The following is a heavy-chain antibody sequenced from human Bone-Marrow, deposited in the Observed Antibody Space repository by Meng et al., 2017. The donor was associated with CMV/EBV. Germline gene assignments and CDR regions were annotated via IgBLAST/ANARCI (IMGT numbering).Heavy chain of an antibody. Sequence: GSLRLSCTVSGGSISSSSYYWGWIRQPPGKGLEWIGSIYYSGSTYYNPSLKSRVTISVDTSKNQFSLKLSSVTAADTAVYYCARHFTDAIGYWGQGTLVTVSS. CDR2: IYYSGST. CDR1: GGSISSSSYY. J-gene: IGHJ4*02. V-gene: IGHV4-39*01. CDR3: ARHFTDAIGY. D-gene: IGHD2-2*01.